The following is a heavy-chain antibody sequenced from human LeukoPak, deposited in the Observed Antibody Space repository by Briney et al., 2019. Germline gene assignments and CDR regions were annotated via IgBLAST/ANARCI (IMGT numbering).Heavy chain of an antibody. CDR3: ARAPSEIGGYYPEYFRH. CDR2: IKSDGST. D-gene: IGHD3-22*01. V-gene: IGHV3-74*01. Sequence: RGGSLRLSCAASGFTFSSYWMHGVRQAPGKGLVDVSRIKSDGSTRYADSVKGRFTVSRDNARNTVSLQMNSLRAEDTGVYYCARAPSEIGGYYPEYFRHWGQGTLVIVSS. CDR1: GFTFSSYW. J-gene: IGHJ1*01.